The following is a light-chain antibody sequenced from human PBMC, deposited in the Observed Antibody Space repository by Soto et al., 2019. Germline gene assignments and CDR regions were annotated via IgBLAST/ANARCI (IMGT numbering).Light chain of an antibody. Sequence: QMTQSPSSLSASVGDRVTITFRASQSISSYLNWYQQKPGKAPKLLIYAASSLQSGVPSRFSGSGSGTDFTLTISSLQPEDFATYYCQQSYSTPRTFGQGTKVDIK. J-gene: IGKJ1*01. CDR2: AAS. CDR3: QQSYSTPRT. V-gene: IGKV1-39*01. CDR1: QSISSY.